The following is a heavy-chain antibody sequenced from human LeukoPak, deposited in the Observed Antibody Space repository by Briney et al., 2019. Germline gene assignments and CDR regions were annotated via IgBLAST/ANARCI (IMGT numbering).Heavy chain of an antibody. CDR1: GFTFSNYA. J-gene: IGHJ4*02. Sequence: GGSLRLSCADSGFTFSNYAMSWVRQAPGKGLEWVSGISAYGGSTYYADTAKGRFTISRDNSKNILYLQMNSLRAEDTAVYYCAKWIQLSYFDYWGQGTLVTVSS. V-gene: IGHV3-23*01. CDR2: ISAYGGST. D-gene: IGHD5-18*01. CDR3: AKWIQLSYFDY.